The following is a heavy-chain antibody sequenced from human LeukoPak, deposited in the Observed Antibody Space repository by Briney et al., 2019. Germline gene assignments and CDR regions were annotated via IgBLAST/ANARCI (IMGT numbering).Heavy chain of an antibody. CDR2: IRSKANNYAT. D-gene: IGHD5-24*01. CDR1: GFTFSGSA. Sequence: PGGSLRLSCAASGFTFSGSAVHWVRQASGKGLEGLGRIRSKANNYATAYAASVKGRFTISRDDSKNTAYLQMRSLKTEDTAVYYCTRMRDGYNPYYFDSWGQGTLVTVSS. V-gene: IGHV3-73*01. J-gene: IGHJ4*02. CDR3: TRMRDGYNPYYFDS.